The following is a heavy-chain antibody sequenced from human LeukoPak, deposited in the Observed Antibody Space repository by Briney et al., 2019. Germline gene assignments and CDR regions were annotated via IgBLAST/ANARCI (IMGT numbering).Heavy chain of an antibody. CDR1: GGSISSYY. Sequence: SETLSLTCTVSGGSISSYYWTWIRQPPGKGLEWIGEINHSGSTNYNPSLKSRVTISVDTSKNQFSLKLSSVTAADTAVYYCARGPRSYYYDSSGYYPPFGGAFDIWGQGTMVTVSS. J-gene: IGHJ3*02. CDR3: ARGPRSYYYDSSGYYPPFGGAFDI. D-gene: IGHD3-22*01. V-gene: IGHV4-34*01. CDR2: INHSGST.